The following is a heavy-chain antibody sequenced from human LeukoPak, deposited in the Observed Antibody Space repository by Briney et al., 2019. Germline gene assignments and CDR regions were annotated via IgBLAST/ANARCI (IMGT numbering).Heavy chain of an antibody. CDR3: ATLLSGYDYFDY. CDR2: FDPEDGET. J-gene: IGHJ4*02. Sequence: ASVKVSCKVSGYTLTELSMHWVRQAPGKGLEWMGGFDPEDGETIYAQKCQGRVTMTEDTSTDTAYMELSSLRSEDTAVYYCATLLSGYDYFDYWGQGTLVTVSS. D-gene: IGHD5-12*01. CDR1: GYTLTELS. V-gene: IGHV1-24*01.